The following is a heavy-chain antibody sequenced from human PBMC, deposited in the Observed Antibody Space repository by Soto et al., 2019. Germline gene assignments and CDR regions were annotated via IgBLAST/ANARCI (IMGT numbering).Heavy chain of an antibody. CDR1: GDTFTTYD. CDR2: INPNSGNI. D-gene: IGHD3-10*01. Sequence: ASVKVSCKASGDTFTTYDINWVRQATGRGLEWMGWINPNSGNIGYAQRFQGRVTMTRDTAIRTAYMEVSSLRSDDTAVYYCARGRASGSYYLLDYWGQGTLVTVSS. V-gene: IGHV1-8*01. CDR3: ARGRASGSYYLLDY. J-gene: IGHJ4*02.